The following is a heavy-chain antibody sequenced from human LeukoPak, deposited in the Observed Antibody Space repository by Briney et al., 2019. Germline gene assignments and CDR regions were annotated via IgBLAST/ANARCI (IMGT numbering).Heavy chain of an antibody. CDR2: ISSAGGNI. CDR3: HKYSTSGTDS. Sequence: GGSLRLSCAASGFTFRSYGLSWFRQAPGKGLEWVSYISSAGGNINYADSVKGRFIISRDNGKNSLYLQMNSLRAVDTAVYYCHKYSTSGTDSWGQGTLVTVSS. J-gene: IGHJ4*02. D-gene: IGHD6-6*01. V-gene: IGHV3-48*01. CDR1: GFTFRSYG.